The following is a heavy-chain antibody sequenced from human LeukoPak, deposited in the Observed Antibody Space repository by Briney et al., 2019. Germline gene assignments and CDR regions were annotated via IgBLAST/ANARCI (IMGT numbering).Heavy chain of an antibody. CDR1: GYTFTSYD. J-gene: IGHJ3*02. CDR3: STPGSGPSQGDAFEI. D-gene: IGHD6-19*01. Sequence: GASVKVSCKASGYTFTSYDINWVRQATGQGLEWMGWMNPNSGNTGYAQKFQGRVTMTRNTSISTAYMELSSLRSEDTAVYYCSTPGSGPSQGDAFEIWGQGTMVYLSS. CDR2: MNPNSGNT. V-gene: IGHV1-8*01.